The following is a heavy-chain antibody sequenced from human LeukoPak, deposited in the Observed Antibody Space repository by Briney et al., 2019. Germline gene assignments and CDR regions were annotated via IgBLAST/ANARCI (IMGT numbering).Heavy chain of an antibody. V-gene: IGHV1-24*01. J-gene: IGHJ4*02. CDR2: FDPEDGET. D-gene: IGHD4-17*01. CDR3: ARAFGDYGFDY. Sequence: ASVKVSCKVSGYTLTELSMHWVRQAPGKGLEWMGGFDPEDGETIYAQKFQGRVTITADGSTSTAYMELASLTSEDTAVYYCARAFGDYGFDYWGQGTLVTVSS. CDR1: GYTLTELS.